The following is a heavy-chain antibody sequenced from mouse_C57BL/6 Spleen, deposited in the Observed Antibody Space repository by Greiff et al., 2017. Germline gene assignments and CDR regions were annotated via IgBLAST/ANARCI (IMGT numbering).Heavy chain of an antibody. CDR2: IYPGDGDT. Sequence: QVQLQQSGAELVQPGASVKLSCKASGYAFSSYWMNWVKQRPGKGLEWIGQIYPGDGDTNYNGQFKGKATLTADKSSSTAYMQLSSLTSEDAAVYFCARQDGKSPWWNFDVWGTGTTVTVSS. J-gene: IGHJ1*03. CDR3: ARQDGKSPWWNFDV. CDR1: GYAFSSYW. V-gene: IGHV1-80*01. D-gene: IGHD1-1*01.